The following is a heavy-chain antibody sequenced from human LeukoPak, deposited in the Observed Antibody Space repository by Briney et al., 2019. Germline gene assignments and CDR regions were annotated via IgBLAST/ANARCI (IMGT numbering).Heavy chain of an antibody. CDR2: IYYSGST. CDR1: GGSISSSSYY. CDR3: ARSWGAYGYYYDSSGYYFDY. J-gene: IGHJ4*02. Sequence: SETLSLTCTVSGGSISSSSYYWSWIRQPPGKGLEWIGYIYYSGSTNYNPSLKSRVTISVDTSKNQFSLKLSSVTAADTAVYYCARSWGAYGYYYDSSGYYFDYWGQGTLVTVSS. D-gene: IGHD3-22*01. V-gene: IGHV4-61*01.